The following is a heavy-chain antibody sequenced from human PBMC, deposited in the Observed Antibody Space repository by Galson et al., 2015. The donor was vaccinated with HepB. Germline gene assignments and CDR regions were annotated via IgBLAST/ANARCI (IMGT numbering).Heavy chain of an antibody. D-gene: IGHD2-2*01. J-gene: IGHJ6*02. CDR2: ISRTSINI. CDR1: GFTFSDHS. V-gene: IGHV3-21*01. Sequence: SLRLSCAASGFTFSDHSMNWVRQAPGKGLEWVSSISRTSININYADSVKGRYTISRDNAKNSLYLQMNSLRAEDTAVYYFTRDVGNTKTDQYHGMDVWGQGTTITVSS. CDR3: TRDVGNTKTDQYHGMDV.